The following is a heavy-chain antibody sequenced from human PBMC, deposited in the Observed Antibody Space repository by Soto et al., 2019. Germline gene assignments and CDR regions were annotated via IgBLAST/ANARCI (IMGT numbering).Heavy chain of an antibody. CDR1: GFTFYNFA. V-gene: IGHV3-23*01. J-gene: IGHJ6*03. CDR3: AKSSSWAHYYYMDV. D-gene: IGHD2-2*01. Sequence: GGSLRLSCAASGFTFYNFAMSWVRQAPGRGLEWVAGISSSGDSTFYADSVKGRFTISRDNSKNSLYLQMNSLRVEDTAIYYCAKSSSWAHYYYMDVWGKGTTVTVSS. CDR2: ISSSGDST.